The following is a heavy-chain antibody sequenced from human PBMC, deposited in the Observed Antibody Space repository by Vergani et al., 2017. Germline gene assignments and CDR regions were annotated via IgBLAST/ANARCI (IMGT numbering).Heavy chain of an antibody. J-gene: IGHJ4*02. V-gene: IGHV3-15*01. D-gene: IGHD2-2*02. CDR2: IRSKNDGGTA. CDR1: GITFKNAW. Sequence: EVQVVESGGGLIKPGGSLRLSCVVSGITFKNAWINWVRQAPGKGLECIGRIRSKNDGGTADYAAPLKGRFTNTRDDSKDSAFLLVNTLKTEDTAVYFCYTDYHDYWGQGTLVTVSS. CDR3: YTDYHDY.